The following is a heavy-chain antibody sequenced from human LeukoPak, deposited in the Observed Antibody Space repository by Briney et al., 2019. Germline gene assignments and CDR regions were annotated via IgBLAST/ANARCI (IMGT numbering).Heavy chain of an antibody. CDR3: ARGYCSSTSSYLGYAFDI. CDR2: IIPSLGIA. J-gene: IGHJ3*02. CDR1: GGTFSSYT. D-gene: IGHD2-2*01. Sequence: SVKVSCKASGGTFSSYTISLVRQAPGQGLEWMGRIIPSLGIANYAQKFQGRVTITADKSTSTAYMELSSLRSEDTAVYYCARGYCSSTSSYLGYAFDIWGQGTMVTVSS. V-gene: IGHV1-69*02.